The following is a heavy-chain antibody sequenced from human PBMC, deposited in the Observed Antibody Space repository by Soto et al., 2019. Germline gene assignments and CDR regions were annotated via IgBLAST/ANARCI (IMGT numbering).Heavy chain of an antibody. V-gene: IGHV4-31*03. CDR1: GDSISSGGYC. D-gene: IGHD2-2*01. Sequence: PSETLSLTCTVSGDSISSGGYCWGWIRQQPGKGLEWIGNIYYSGTTYYNPSLKSRVTISVDTSKDHFSLRLSSVTAADTAVYYCARESIWDTSIRRYYFDSWGQGTLVTVSS. CDR3: ARESIWDTSIRRYYFDS. J-gene: IGHJ4*02. CDR2: IYYSGTT.